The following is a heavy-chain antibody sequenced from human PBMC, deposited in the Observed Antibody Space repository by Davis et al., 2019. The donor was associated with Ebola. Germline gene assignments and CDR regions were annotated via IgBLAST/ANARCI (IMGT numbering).Heavy chain of an antibody. J-gene: IGHJ5*02. CDR2: IYTSGST. Sequence: SETLSLTCAVYGGSFSGYYWSWIRQPAGKGLEWIGRIYTSGSTNYNPSLKSRVTISIDTSRNQFSLKVTSVTAADTAVYYCARGLGMGWFDPWGQGTLVTVSS. CDR1: GGSFSGYY. V-gene: IGHV4-59*10. D-gene: IGHD6-13*01. CDR3: ARGLGMGWFDP.